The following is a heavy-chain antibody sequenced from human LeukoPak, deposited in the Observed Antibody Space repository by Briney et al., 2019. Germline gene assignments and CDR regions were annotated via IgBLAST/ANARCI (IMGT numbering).Heavy chain of an antibody. D-gene: IGHD5-18*01. CDR2: ISYDGSNK. Sequence: GGSLRLSCAASGFTFSSYGMHWVRQAPGKGLEWVAVISYDGSNKYYADSVKGRFTISRDNSKNTLYLQMNSLRAEDTAVYYCAKDVALGGGYSYGYHYWGQGTLVTVSS. V-gene: IGHV3-30*18. CDR3: AKDVALGGGYSYGYHY. J-gene: IGHJ4*02. CDR1: GFTFSSYG.